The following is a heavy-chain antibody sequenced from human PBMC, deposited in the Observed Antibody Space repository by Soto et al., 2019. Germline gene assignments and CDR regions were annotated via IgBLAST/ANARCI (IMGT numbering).Heavy chain of an antibody. J-gene: IGHJ4*02. D-gene: IGHD2-15*01. Sequence: QVQLQESGPGLVKPSETLSLTCTVSGGSISSYYWSWIRQPPGKGLEWIGYIYYSGSTNYNPSLKSRVTISVDTSMNQFSLKLSSVTAADTAVYYCAREYCSGGSCYSAFDYWGQGTLVTVSS. V-gene: IGHV4-59*01. CDR2: IYYSGST. CDR3: AREYCSGGSCYSAFDY. CDR1: GGSISSYY.